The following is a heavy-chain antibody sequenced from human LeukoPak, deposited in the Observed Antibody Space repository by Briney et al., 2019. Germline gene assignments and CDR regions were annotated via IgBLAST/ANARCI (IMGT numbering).Heavy chain of an antibody. V-gene: IGHV3-48*04. CDR2: ISSSGSTI. J-gene: IGHJ4*02. D-gene: IGHD1-26*01. Sequence: GGSLRLSCAASGFTFSSYSMNWVRQAPGKGLEWVSYISSSGSTIYYADSVKGRFTISRDNAKNSLYLQMNSLRAEDTAVYYCARDPWYSGSYYSDYWGQGTLVTVSS. CDR1: GFTFSSYS. CDR3: ARDPWYSGSYYSDY.